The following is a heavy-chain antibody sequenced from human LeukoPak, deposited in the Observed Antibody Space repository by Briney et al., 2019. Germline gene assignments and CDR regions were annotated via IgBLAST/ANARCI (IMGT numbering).Heavy chain of an antibody. V-gene: IGHV4-39*07. CDR2: INHSGST. Sequence: SETLSLTCTVSGGSIRSSYYYWGWIRQPPGKGLEWIGEINHSGSTNYNPSLKSRVTISVDTSKNQFSLKLSSVTAADTAVYYCARRYSSGWLVYYFDYWGQGTLVTVSS. CDR1: GGSIRSSYYY. J-gene: IGHJ4*02. CDR3: ARRYSSGWLVYYFDY. D-gene: IGHD6-19*01.